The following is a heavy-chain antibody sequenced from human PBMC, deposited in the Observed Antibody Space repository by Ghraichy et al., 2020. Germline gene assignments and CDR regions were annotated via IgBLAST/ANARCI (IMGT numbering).Heavy chain of an antibody. J-gene: IGHJ3*02. V-gene: IGHV3-23*01. CDR1: GFTFSNYA. CDR3: AEGLYYYHSSVYYWSGLDI. D-gene: IGHD3-22*01. CDR2: ISGSGGST. Sequence: GGSLRLSCAASGFTFSNYAMSWVRQAPGKGLEWVASISGSGGSTYYADSVKGRFTISRDNFKNTVDVEMNSLTAEDSAVYYCAEGLYYYHSSVYYWSGLDIWGQGTKVTVSS.